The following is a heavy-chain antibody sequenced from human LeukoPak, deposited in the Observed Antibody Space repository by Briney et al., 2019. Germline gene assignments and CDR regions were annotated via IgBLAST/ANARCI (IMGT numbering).Heavy chain of an antibody. V-gene: IGHV4-59*01. CDR1: GGSFSGYY. CDR3: ARAKRWRLEPNAFDI. CDR2: IYYSGST. Sequence: PSETLSLTCAVYGGSFSGYYWSWIRQPPGKGLEWIGYIYYSGSTNYNPSLKSRVTISVDTSKNQFSLKLSSVTAADTAVYYCARAKRWRLEPNAFDIWGQGTMVTVSS. J-gene: IGHJ3*02. D-gene: IGHD5-24*01.